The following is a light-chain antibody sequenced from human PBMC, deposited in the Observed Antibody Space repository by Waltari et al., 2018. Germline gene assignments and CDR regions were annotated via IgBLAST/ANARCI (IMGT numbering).Light chain of an antibody. Sequence: EIVLTQSPGTLSLSPGERVTPPCRASQSVSRALAWYQQKPGQAPRLLLYGASTRATGIPDRFSGSGSGTDFSLTISRLEPEDFAVYYCQHYVRLPVTFGQGTKVEIK. J-gene: IGKJ1*01. CDR3: QHYVRLPVT. V-gene: IGKV3-20*01. CDR1: QSVSRA. CDR2: GAS.